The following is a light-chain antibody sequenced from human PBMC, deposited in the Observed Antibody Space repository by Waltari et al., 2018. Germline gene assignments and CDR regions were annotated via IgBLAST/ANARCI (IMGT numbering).Light chain of an antibody. J-gene: IGLJ3*02. CDR3: QSYDSSNQV. CDR2: EDN. CDR1: SGSIASTY. V-gene: IGLV6-57*01. Sequence: NFMLTQPHSVSESPGKTVTISCTRSSGSIASTYVQWYQQRPGSSPTTVIYEDNPRPSGVPDRFSGSIDSSSNSASLTISGLKTEDEADYYCQSYDSSNQVFGGGTKLTVL.